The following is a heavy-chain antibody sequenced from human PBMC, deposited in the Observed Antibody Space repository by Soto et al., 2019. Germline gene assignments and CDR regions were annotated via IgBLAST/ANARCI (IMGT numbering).Heavy chain of an antibody. CDR2: ISGSGGST. J-gene: IGHJ4*02. CDR3: AKPPYDFRSGPIDY. D-gene: IGHD3-3*01. V-gene: IGHV3-23*01. CDR1: GFTFSSYA. Sequence: VQLLESGGGLVQPGGSLRLSCAASGFTFSSYAMSWVRQAPGKGLEWVSAISGSGGSTYYADSVKGRFTISRDNSKNTLYLQLNSLRAEDTAVYYCAKPPYDFRSGPIDYWGQGTLVTVSS.